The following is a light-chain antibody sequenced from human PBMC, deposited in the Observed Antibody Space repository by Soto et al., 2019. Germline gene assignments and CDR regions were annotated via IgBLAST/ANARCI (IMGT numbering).Light chain of an antibody. CDR2: DAS. CDR1: QSVSRN. Sequence: QSPATLSVSPGERGTLSCRASQSVSRNLAWYQQKPGQAPRLLIYDASTRATGTPARFSGSGSGTKFTLSISSLKSEDFAVYYCQQYNNWPITFGQGTRLEI. J-gene: IGKJ5*01. V-gene: IGKV3D-15*01. CDR3: QQYNNWPIT.